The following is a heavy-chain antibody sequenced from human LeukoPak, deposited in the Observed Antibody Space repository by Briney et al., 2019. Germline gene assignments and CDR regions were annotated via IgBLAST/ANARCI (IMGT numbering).Heavy chain of an antibody. J-gene: IGHJ4*02. V-gene: IGHV3-53*01. Sequence: GGSLRLSCAASGFTFTTYWMSWVRQAPGKGLEWVSVIYSGGSTYYADSVKGRFTISRDNSKSTLYIQMNSLRAEDTAVYYCARAKPKNMVRGLIMRRESRYYFDYWGQRTLVTVSS. CDR1: GFTFTTYW. CDR2: IYSGGST. CDR3: ARAKPKNMVRGLIMRRESRYYFDY. D-gene: IGHD3-10*01.